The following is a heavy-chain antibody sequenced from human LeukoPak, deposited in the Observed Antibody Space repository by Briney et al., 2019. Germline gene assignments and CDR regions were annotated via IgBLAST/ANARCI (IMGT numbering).Heavy chain of an antibody. CDR3: AIWTSGNY. Sequence: GGSLRLSCAASGFTFSSYAMSWVRQAPGKGLEWVSAISGSGGSTYYADSVKGRLTISKDSPGTSFYLEMYSLRADDTGIYYCAIWTSGNYWGQGSLVTVSS. D-gene: IGHD1-1*01. V-gene: IGHV3-23*01. J-gene: IGHJ4*02. CDR2: ISGSGGST. CDR1: GFTFSSYA.